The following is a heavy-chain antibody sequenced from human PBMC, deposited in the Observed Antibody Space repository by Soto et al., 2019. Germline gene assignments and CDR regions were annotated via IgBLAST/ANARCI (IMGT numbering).Heavy chain of an antibody. V-gene: IGHV3-64D*06. Sequence: GSLRLSCSASGFTFSSYAMHWVRQAPGKGLEYVSAISSNGGSTYYADSVKGRFTISRDNSKNTLYLQMSSLRAEDTAVYYCVKGYCSSTSCSTTDYWGQGTLVTVSS. J-gene: IGHJ4*02. CDR1: GFTFSSYA. CDR2: ISSNGGST. CDR3: VKGYCSSTSCSTTDY. D-gene: IGHD2-2*02.